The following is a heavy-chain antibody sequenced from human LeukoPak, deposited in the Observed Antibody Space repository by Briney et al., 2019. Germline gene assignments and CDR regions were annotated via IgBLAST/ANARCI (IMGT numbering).Heavy chain of an antibody. Sequence: SETLSPTCTVSGGSISSYYWSWIRQPPGKGLEWIGYIYYSGSTNYNPSLKSRVTISVDTSKNQFSLKLSSVTAADTAVYYCARGGIVVVTPFDYWGQGTLVTVSS. CDR2: IYYSGST. J-gene: IGHJ4*02. V-gene: IGHV4-59*01. CDR3: ARGGIVVVTPFDY. D-gene: IGHD3-22*01. CDR1: GGSISSYY.